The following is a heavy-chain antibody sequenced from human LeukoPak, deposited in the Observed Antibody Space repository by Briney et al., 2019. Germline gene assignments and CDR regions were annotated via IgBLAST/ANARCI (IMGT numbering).Heavy chain of an antibody. J-gene: IGHJ5*02. CDR3: ARGPEWELHSTTENWFDP. D-gene: IGHD1-26*01. CDR1: GGSISGYY. CDR2: ISYSGST. V-gene: IGHV4-59*01. Sequence: PSETLSLTCTVSGGSISGYYWSWIRQPPGKGLEWIGYISYSGSTNYNPSLKSRVTISVDTSKNQFSLKLSSLTAADTAVYYCARGPEWELHSTTENWFDPWGQGTLVTVSS.